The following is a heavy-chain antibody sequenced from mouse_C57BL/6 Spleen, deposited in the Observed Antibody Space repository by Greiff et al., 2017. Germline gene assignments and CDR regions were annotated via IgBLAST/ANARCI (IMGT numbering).Heavy chain of an antibody. CDR1: GYTFTSYW. Sequence: QVQLQQPGAELVKPGASVKLSCKASGYTFTSYWMHWVKQRPGQGLEWIGMIHPYSGSTTYTEKFTGTATLTVDKSSSTAYLQLRSLTSEDSAVYYCARSPYYYGSTGAMDYWGQGTSVTVAS. D-gene: IGHD1-1*01. V-gene: IGHV1-64*01. J-gene: IGHJ4*01. CDR3: ARSPYYYGSTGAMDY. CDR2: IHPYSGST.